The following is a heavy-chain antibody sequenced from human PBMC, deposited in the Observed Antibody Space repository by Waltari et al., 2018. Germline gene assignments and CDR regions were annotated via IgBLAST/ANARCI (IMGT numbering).Heavy chain of an antibody. CDR1: GFTVSSNY. V-gene: IGHV3-53*01. CDR3: ARVGSGWYYFDY. D-gene: IGHD6-19*01. CDR2: IYSGGST. Sequence: EVQLVESGGGLIQPGGSLRLSCAASGFTVSSNYMSWVRQAPGKGLAWVAVIYSGGSTCYADSVKGRFLISRDNSKNPLYLQMNSLRAEDTAVYYCARVGSGWYYFDYWGQGTLVTVSS. J-gene: IGHJ4*02.